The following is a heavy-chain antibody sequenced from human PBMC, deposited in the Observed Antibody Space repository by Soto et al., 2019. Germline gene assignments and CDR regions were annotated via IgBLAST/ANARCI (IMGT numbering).Heavy chain of an antibody. CDR3: ARGIIQLWLYNDY. CDR2: ISSSSSYI. Sequence: GGSLRLSCAASGFTFSSYSMNWVRQAPGKGLEWVSSISSSSSYIYYADSVKGRFTISRDNAKNSLYLQMNSLRAEDTAVYYCARGIIQLWLYNDYWGQGTLVTVSS. J-gene: IGHJ4*02. D-gene: IGHD5-18*01. V-gene: IGHV3-21*01. CDR1: GFTFSSYS.